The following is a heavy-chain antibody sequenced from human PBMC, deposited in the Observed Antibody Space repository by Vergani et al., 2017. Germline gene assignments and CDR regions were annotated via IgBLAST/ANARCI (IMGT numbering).Heavy chain of an antibody. V-gene: IGHV3-23*04. CDR1: GFTVSSNY. Sequence: EVQLVESGGGLIQPGGSLRLSCAASGFTVSSNYMSWVRQAPGKGLEWVSVISGSGGSTYYADSVKGRFTISRDNSKNTLYLQMNRLRAEDTAVYYCAKDRVAVAGTEFDYWGQGTLVTVSS. J-gene: IGHJ4*02. D-gene: IGHD6-19*01. CDR2: ISGSGGST. CDR3: AKDRVAVAGTEFDY.